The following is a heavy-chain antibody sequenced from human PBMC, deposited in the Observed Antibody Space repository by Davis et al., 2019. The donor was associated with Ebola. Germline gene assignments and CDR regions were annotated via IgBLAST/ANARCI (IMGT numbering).Heavy chain of an antibody. Sequence: GESLKISCAASGFTFSSYGMHWVRQAPGKGLEWVAVISYDGSNKYYADSVKGRFTISRDNSKNTLYLQMNSLRAEDTAVYYCAKAETVTRYYYYGMDVWGQGTTVTVSS. CDR1: GFTFSSYG. CDR2: ISYDGSNK. J-gene: IGHJ6*02. D-gene: IGHD4-17*01. V-gene: IGHV3-30*18. CDR3: AKAETVTRYYYYGMDV.